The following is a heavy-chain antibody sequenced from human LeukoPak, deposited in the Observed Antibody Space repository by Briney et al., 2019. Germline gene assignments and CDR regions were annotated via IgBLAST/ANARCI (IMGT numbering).Heavy chain of an antibody. D-gene: IGHD1-7*01. V-gene: IGHV1-8*01. CDR2: MNPNSGNT. Sequence: GASVKVSCKASGYTFTSYDINWVRQATGRGLEWMGWMNPNSGNTGYAQKFQGRVTMTRNTSISTVYMELSSLRSEDTAVYYCASGGTHTELFDYWGQGTLVTVSS. J-gene: IGHJ4*02. CDR1: GYTFTSYD. CDR3: ASGGTHTELFDY.